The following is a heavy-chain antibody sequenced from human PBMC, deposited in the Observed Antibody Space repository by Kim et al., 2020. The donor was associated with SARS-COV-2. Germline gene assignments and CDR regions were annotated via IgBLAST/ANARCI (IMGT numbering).Heavy chain of an antibody. V-gene: IGHV3-30-3*01. Sequence: GGSLRLSCAASGFTFSSYAMHWVRQAPGKGLEWVAVISYDGSNKYYADSVKGRFTISRDNSKNTLYLQMNSLRAEDTAVYYCAKGPYSYGDYWGQGTLVTVSS. J-gene: IGHJ4*02. D-gene: IGHD5-18*01. CDR2: ISYDGSNK. CDR1: GFTFSSYA. CDR3: AKGPYSYGDY.